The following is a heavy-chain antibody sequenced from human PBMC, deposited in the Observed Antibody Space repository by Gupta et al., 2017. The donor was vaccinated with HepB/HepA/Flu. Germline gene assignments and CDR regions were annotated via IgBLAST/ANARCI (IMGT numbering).Heavy chain of an antibody. CDR1: GFPVSSTY. Sequence: EVQLVESGGGLVQPGGSLRLSCAASGFPVSSTYMSWVRQAPGKGLEWVSVIYSGDSTDYADSVKGRFTLSRDTSKNTLFLQMNSLRAEDTAVYYCARGGPTAAFDVWGQGTLVTVSS. J-gene: IGHJ3*01. CDR2: IYSGDST. CDR3: ARGGPTAAFDV. D-gene: IGHD1-14*01. V-gene: IGHV3-66*01.